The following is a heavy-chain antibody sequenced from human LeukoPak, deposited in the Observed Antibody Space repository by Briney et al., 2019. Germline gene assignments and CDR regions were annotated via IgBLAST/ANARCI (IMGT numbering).Heavy chain of an antibody. CDR2: MNPNSGNT. D-gene: IGHD3-3*01. CDR3: ARGLKRIRYDFRSGLKEYYYYYMDV. J-gene: IGHJ6*03. V-gene: IGHV1-8*01. Sequence: GASVKVSCKASGYTFTSYDINWVRQATGQGLEWMGWMNPNSGNTGYAQKFQGRVTMTRNTSISTAYMELSSLRSEDTAVYYCARGLKRIRYDFRSGLKEYYYYYMDVWGKGTTVTVSS. CDR1: GYTFTSYD.